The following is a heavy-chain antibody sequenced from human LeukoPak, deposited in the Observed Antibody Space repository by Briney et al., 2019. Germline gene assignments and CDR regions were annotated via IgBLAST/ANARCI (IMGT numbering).Heavy chain of an antibody. CDR3: ARDQSPIVVVPAASHYYYYYYMDV. Sequence: GGSLRLSCAASGFTFSSYWMSWVRQAPGKGLEWVANIKQDGSEKYYVDSVKGRFTISRDNAKNSLYLQMNSLRAEDTAVYYRARDQSPIVVVPAASHYYYYYYMDVWGKGTTVTVSS. CDR1: GFTFSSYW. J-gene: IGHJ6*03. V-gene: IGHV3-7*01. CDR2: IKQDGSEK. D-gene: IGHD2-2*01.